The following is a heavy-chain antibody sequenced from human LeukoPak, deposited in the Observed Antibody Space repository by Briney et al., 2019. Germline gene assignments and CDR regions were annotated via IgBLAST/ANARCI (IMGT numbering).Heavy chain of an antibody. V-gene: IGHV4-39*07. D-gene: IGHD5-18*01. CDR1: GGSLSSSSYY. J-gene: IGHJ4*02. CDR2: IYHSGST. Sequence: SETLSLTCTVSGGSLSSSSYYWGWIRQPPGKGLEWIGSIYHSGSTYYNPSLKSRVTISVDTSKNQFSLKLSSVTAADTAVYYCARGRRYSYGKEPHFDYWGQGTLVTVSS. CDR3: ARGRRYSYGKEPHFDY.